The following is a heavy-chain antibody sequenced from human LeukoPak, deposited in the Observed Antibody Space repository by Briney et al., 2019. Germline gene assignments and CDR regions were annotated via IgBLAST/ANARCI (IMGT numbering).Heavy chain of an antibody. CDR3: ARQVIVGATRFDY. V-gene: IGHV5-51*01. CDR1: GYSFTSYS. Sequence: HEESLNISCMGSGYSFTSYSIGCVRQVTGKGLEWMGISYPGDSDTRYSPSFEGQVTISANKSISTAYLQWSSLKASDTAMYYCARQVIVGATRFDYWGQGTLVTVSS. D-gene: IGHD1-26*01. CDR2: SYPGDSDT. J-gene: IGHJ4*02.